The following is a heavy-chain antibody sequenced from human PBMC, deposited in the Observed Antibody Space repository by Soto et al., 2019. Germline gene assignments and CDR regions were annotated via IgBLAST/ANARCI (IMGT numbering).Heavy chain of an antibody. CDR3: ARDRDYYDSSGYFPCDI. CDR1: GFTFRSYW. J-gene: IGHJ3*02. V-gene: IGHV3-74*01. CDR2: INSDGSST. D-gene: IGHD3-22*01. Sequence: GGSLRLACAASGFTFRSYWMHGVRQAPGKGLVWVSRINSDGSSTSYADSVKGRFTISRDNAKNTLYLQMNSLRAEDTAVYYCARDRDYYDSSGYFPCDIWGQGTMVTVSS.